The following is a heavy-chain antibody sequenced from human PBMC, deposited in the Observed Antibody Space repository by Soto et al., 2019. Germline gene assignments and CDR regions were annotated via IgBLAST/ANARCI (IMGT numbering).Heavy chain of an antibody. V-gene: IGHV4-4*02. CDR1: GGSISSSNW. D-gene: IGHD3-10*01. J-gene: IGHJ3*02. CDR3: ARARRWFGELCDAFDI. CDR2: IYHSGST. Sequence: QVQLQESGPGLVKPSGTLSLTCAVSGGSISSSNWWSWVRQPPGKGLEWIGEIYHSGSTNYNPSPKSRATISVDKSKNQFSLKLRSVTAADTAVYYCARARRWFGELCDAFDIWGQGTMVTVSS.